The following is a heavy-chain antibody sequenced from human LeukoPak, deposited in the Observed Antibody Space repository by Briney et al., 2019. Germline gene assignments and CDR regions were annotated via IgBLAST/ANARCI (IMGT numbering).Heavy chain of an antibody. Sequence: GESLKISCKGSGYSFTSYWIGWVRQMPGKGLEWMAIIYPGDSDTRYSPSFQGQVTISADKSISTAYLQWSSLKASDTAMYYCASSLKAPNYYYYMDVWGKGTTVTVSS. CDR2: IYPGDSDT. CDR3: ASSLKAPNYYYYMDV. J-gene: IGHJ6*03. CDR1: GYSFTSYW. V-gene: IGHV5-51*01. D-gene: IGHD2-8*01.